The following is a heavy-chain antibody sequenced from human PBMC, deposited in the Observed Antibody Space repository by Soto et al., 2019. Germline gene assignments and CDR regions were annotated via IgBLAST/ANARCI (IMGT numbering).Heavy chain of an antibody. D-gene: IGHD4-17*01. CDR1: GFTFSNAW. V-gene: IGHV3-15*01. CDR3: TTDRLNGAPGACDI. J-gene: IGHJ3*02. Sequence: EVQLVESGGGLVKPGGSLRLSCAASGFTFSNAWMSWVRQAPGKGLEWVGRIKSETDGGTTDYAVPVKGRFAISRDDSKNTLYLQMNSLKIEATAVYYCTTDRLNGAPGACDIFGPGTMVTVSS. CDR2: IKSETDGGTT.